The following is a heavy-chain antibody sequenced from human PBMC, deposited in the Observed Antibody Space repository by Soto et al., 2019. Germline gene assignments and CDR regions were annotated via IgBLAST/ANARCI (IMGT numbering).Heavy chain of an antibody. Sequence: QVQLVESGGGVVQPGRSLRLSCAASGFTFSSYGMHWVRQAPGKGLEWVAVIWYDGSNKYYADSVKGRFTISRDNSKNTLYGKMNSLRAEDRVVYYGARGGRGRPTTKSSQHWAQGTLVTVSS. CDR3: ARGGRGRPTTKSSQH. V-gene: IGHV3-33*01. CDR1: GFTFSSYG. J-gene: IGHJ1*01. CDR2: IWYDGSNK. D-gene: IGHD1-1*01.